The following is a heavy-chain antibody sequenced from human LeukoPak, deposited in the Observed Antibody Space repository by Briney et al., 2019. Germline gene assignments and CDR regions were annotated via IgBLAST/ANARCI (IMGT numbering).Heavy chain of an antibody. CDR2: INHSGST. Sequence: SETLSLTCAVYGGSFSGYYWSWIRQPPGKGLEWIGEINHSGSTNYDPSLKSRVTISVDTSKNQFSLKLSSVTAADTAVYYCARVGSGVATDTFDYWGQGTLVTVSS. V-gene: IGHV4-34*01. CDR1: GGSFSGYY. CDR3: ARVGSGVATDTFDY. D-gene: IGHD3-10*01. J-gene: IGHJ4*02.